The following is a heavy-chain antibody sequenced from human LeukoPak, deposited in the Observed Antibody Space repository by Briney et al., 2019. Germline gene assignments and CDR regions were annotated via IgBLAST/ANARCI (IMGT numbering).Heavy chain of an antibody. Sequence: SETLSLTCTVSGYSIAHGFFWAWIRQPPGGGLEWIGSLYHSGTTYFNTSLKSRISTSVDTSKNQFSLRLRLVTAADTAVYYCARVEVPRDINDWYFDLWGRGTLVTVSS. D-gene: IGHD2-15*01. V-gene: IGHV4-38-2*02. CDR3: ARVEVPRDINDWYFDL. J-gene: IGHJ2*01. CDR1: GYSIAHGFF. CDR2: LYHSGTT.